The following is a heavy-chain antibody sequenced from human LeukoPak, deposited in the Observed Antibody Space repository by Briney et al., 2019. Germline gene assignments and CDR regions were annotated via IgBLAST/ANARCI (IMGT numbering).Heavy chain of an antibody. V-gene: IGHV4-39*07. Sequence: SETLSLTCTVSGGSIGSSSYYWGWIRQPPGKGLEWIGSIYYSGSTYYNPSLKSRVTISVDTSKNQFSLKLSSVTAADTAVYYCARAVAAAGRVLGRPYNWFDPWGQGTLVTVSS. D-gene: IGHD6-13*01. CDR2: IYYSGST. CDR3: ARAVAAAGRVLGRPYNWFDP. CDR1: GGSIGSSSYY. J-gene: IGHJ5*02.